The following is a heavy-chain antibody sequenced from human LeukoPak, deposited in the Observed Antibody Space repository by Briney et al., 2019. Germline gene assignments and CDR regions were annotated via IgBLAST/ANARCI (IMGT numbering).Heavy chain of an antibody. J-gene: IGHJ4*02. CDR2: ISFDGSNK. CDR1: GFTFSSYA. D-gene: IGHD3-16*01. V-gene: IGHV3-30-3*01. Sequence: GGSLRLSCAASGFTFSSYAMHWVRQAPGKGLEWVAVISFDGSNKYYAESVKGRFTISRDNSKNTLCLQMNSLRPEDTAVYYCARDLLKVEAATSAAGDWGQGTLVTVSS. CDR3: ARDLLKVEAATSAAGD.